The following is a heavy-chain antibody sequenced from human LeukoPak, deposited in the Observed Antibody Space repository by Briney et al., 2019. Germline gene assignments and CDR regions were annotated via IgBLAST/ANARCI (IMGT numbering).Heavy chain of an antibody. CDR3: ARSITIFGVPHMDV. V-gene: IGHV4-34*01. CDR1: GGSFSGYY. Sequence: SETLSLTCAVYGGSFSGYYWSWVRQPPGKGLEWIGEINHSGSTNYNPSLKSRVTISVDTSKNQFSLKLSSVTAADTAVYYCARSITIFGVPHMDVWGNGTTVTVSS. CDR2: INHSGST. D-gene: IGHD3-3*01. J-gene: IGHJ6*03.